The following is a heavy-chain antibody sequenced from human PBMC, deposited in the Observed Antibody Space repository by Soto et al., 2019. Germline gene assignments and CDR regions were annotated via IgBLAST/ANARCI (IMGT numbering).Heavy chain of an antibody. D-gene: IGHD3-10*01. CDR1: GYTFTSYA. V-gene: IGHV1-3*01. CDR2: INAGNGNT. CDR3: VKDLWYYGSETMGYFDS. J-gene: IGHJ4*02. Sequence: ASVKVSCKASGYTFTSYAMHWVRQAPGQRLEWMGWINAGNGNTKYSQKFQGRFTISRDNSKNTLYLQMNDLRAEDTALYHCVKDLWYYGSETMGYFDSWGQGTLVTVSS.